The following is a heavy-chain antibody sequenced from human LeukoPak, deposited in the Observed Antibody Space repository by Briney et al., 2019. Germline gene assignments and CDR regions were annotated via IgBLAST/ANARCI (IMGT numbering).Heavy chain of an antibody. CDR3: ASSGSYRFDY. V-gene: IGHV3-48*02. D-gene: IGHD1-26*01. J-gene: IGHJ4*02. CDR2: ISSGSSSI. CDR1: RFMFSSYS. Sequence: GGSLRLSCAASRFMFSSYSMNWIRQAPGKGLEWLSYISSGSSSIYYADSVKGRFTISRDNSKNTLYLQMNSLRDEDTAVYYCASSGSYRFDYWGQGTLVTVSS.